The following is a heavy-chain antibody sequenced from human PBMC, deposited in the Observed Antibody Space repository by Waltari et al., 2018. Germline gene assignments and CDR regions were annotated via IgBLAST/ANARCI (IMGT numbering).Heavy chain of an antibody. D-gene: IGHD2-2*01. Sequence: SLRLSCTASGFTFGDYAMSWFRQAPGKGLEWVGFIRSKAYGGTTEYAASVKGRFTISRDDSKSIAYLQMNSLKTEDTAVYYCTRDRGYCSSTSCYPFDYWGQGTLVTVSS. V-gene: IGHV3-49*03. CDR3: TRDRGYCSSTSCYPFDY. J-gene: IGHJ4*02. CDR1: GFTFGDYA. CDR2: IRSKAYGGTT.